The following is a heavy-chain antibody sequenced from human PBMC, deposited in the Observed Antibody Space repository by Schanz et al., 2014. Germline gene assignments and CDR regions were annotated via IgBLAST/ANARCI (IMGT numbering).Heavy chain of an antibody. CDR2: ISTYNGHT. CDR3: ARAPTRMNMFRGVTYFFDY. Sequence: QVQLVQSGAEVKKPGASVKVSCKASGYTLTGFGVSWVRQAPGQGREWMGWISTYNGHTRYGQKFQDRLSLTTDTDTATAHVELRSLRTDDTAVYYCARAPTRMNMFRGVTYFFDYWGQGTLVTVSS. V-gene: IGHV1-18*01. J-gene: IGHJ4*02. D-gene: IGHD3-10*01. CDR1: GYTLTGFG.